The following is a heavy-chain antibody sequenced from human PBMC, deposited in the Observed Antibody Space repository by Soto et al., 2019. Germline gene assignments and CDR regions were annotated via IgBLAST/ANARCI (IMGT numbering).Heavy chain of an antibody. J-gene: IGHJ6*02. V-gene: IGHV4-4*02. Sequence: PSETLSLTCAVSGDSINNNNCWKWVRQPPGKGLEWIGEIYDSGTTNDNPSLKSRVTMPVDKSKNQFSLRLNSLTAADTAVYYCARRRITTFGVVITGYGFDVWGQGTTVTVSS. CDR3: ARRRITTFGVVITGYGFDV. CDR2: IYDSGTT. CDR1: GDSINNNNC. D-gene: IGHD3-3*01.